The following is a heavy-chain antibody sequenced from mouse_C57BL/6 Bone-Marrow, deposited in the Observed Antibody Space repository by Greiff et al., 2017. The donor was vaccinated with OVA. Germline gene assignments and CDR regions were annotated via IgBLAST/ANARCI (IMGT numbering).Heavy chain of an antibody. CDR2: IDPNSGGT. V-gene: IGHV1-62-3*01. Sequence: VQLQQPGAELVKPGASVKLSSKAYGYTFTSYWMHWVKQRPGRGLEWIGRIDPNSGGTNYNEKFKGKATFTADTSSNTAYMQLSSLTTEDSAIYYCARSRLRGSAMDYWGQGTSVTVSS. D-gene: IGHD2-2*01. CDR3: ARSRLRGSAMDY. CDR1: GYTFTSYW. J-gene: IGHJ4*01.